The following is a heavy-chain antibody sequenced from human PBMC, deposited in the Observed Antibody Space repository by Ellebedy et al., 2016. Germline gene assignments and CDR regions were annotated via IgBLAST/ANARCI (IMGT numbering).Heavy chain of an antibody. CDR2: ISAGADIT. CDR3: YYGHYSGS. CDR1: GLNFNTFL. D-gene: IGHD4-17*01. J-gene: IGHJ4*02. Sequence: GESLKISXEVSGLNFNTFLMSWVRQAPGKGLEWVSTISAGADITRLADSVKGRFTISRDNFRNTLYLQMNSLRAEDTAVYYCYYGHYSGSWGQGTLVTVSS. V-gene: IGHV3-23*01.